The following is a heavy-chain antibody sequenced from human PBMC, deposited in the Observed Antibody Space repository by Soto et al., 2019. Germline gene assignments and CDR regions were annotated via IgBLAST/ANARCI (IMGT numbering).Heavy chain of an antibody. D-gene: IGHD3-3*01. V-gene: IGHV1-69*01. J-gene: IGHJ5*02. CDR3: AGDPKSGPMTP. CDR2: IIPIFGTA. CDR1: GGTFSSYA. Sequence: QVQLVQSGAEVEKPGSSVKVSCQASGGTFSSYAISWVRQAPGQGLEWMGGIIPIFGTANYAQKFQGRVTITADEPTRTADSKLSSLTSEDTAGHYCAGDPKSGPMTPCCKGTLVTVSA.